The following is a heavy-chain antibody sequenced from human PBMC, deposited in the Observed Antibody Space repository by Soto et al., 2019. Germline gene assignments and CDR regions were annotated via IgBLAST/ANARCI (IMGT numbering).Heavy chain of an antibody. CDR1: GFSVGKHY. D-gene: IGHD1-7*01. J-gene: IGHJ3*01. V-gene: IGHV3-66*01. CDR3: AKEGTAGAFDL. CDR2: IYTSGVT. Sequence: DVQLVESGGGLVQPGGSLTLSCAASGFSVGKHYMSWVRQAPGKGLEWVSVIYTSGVTHYSGSVKGRFTISRDNLKNTVSLQMTSLRGDDSAVYYCAKEGTAGAFDLWGQGTMVTVSS.